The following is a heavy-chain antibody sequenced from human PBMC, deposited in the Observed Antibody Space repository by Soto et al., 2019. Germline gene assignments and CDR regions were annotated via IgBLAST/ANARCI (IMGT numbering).Heavy chain of an antibody. CDR2: IYYSGST. D-gene: IGHD3-9*01. CDR1: GGSISSYY. Sequence: SETLSLTCTVSGGSISSYYWSWIRQPPGKGLEWIGYIYYSGSTNYNPSLKSRVTISVDTSKNQFSLKLSSVTAADTAVYYCARGMVDILTGYVIDYWGQGTLVTVSS. CDR3: ARGMVDILTGYVIDY. V-gene: IGHV4-59*01. J-gene: IGHJ4*02.